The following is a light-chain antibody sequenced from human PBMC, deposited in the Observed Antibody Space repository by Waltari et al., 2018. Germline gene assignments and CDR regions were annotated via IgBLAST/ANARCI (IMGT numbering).Light chain of an antibody. Sequence: EIVLTQSPGTLSLFPGERAILSCRASQSVRSRYLAWYQQKPGQAPRLLIYGASSRATGIPDRFSGSGSGTDFTLTISRLEPEDFAVYYCQQYVISPYTFGQGTKLEIK. CDR1: QSVRSRY. CDR2: GAS. CDR3: QQYVISPYT. J-gene: IGKJ2*01. V-gene: IGKV3-20*01.